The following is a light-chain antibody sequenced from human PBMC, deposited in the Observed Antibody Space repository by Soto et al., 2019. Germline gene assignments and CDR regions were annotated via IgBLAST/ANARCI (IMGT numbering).Light chain of an antibody. Sequence: QSVLTQSPSASGTPGQRVITSCSGTSSNIGTNYVYWYQQLPGTAPKVLIYSNDKRPSGVPNRFSGSKSGTSASLAISGLRSEDEADYYCAAWDDSLSGPLFGGGTKVTVL. CDR1: SSNIGTNY. CDR2: SND. J-gene: IGLJ2*01. CDR3: AAWDDSLSGPL. V-gene: IGLV1-47*01.